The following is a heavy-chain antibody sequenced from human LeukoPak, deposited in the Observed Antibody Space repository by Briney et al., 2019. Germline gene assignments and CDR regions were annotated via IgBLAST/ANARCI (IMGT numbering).Heavy chain of an antibody. CDR1: RFTFSDYS. D-gene: IGHD6-19*01. J-gene: IGHJ4*02. Sequence: ESGGSLRLSCAASRFTFSDYSMNWVRQAPGKGLEWVSVISGSGGSTYYADSVKGRFTISRDNSKNTLYLQMNSLRAEDTAVYYCAKLMAVAGKIIDYWGQGSLVTVCS. CDR2: ISGSGGST. V-gene: IGHV3-23*01. CDR3: AKLMAVAGKIIDY.